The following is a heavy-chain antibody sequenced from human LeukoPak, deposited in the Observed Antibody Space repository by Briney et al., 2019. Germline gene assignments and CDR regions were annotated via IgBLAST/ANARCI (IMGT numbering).Heavy chain of an antibody. CDR2: TWSDGRSE. V-gene: IGHV3-33*01. CDR1: GVSLSSYG. Sequence: GRSLRLSCVVSGVSLSSYGMHWVRQAPGKRLEWLTFTWSDGRSEYYADSVKGRFSVSRDNSKNTVYLQIDSLRVEDTAVYYCARDRGNDYFDSWGQGTLVTVSS. J-gene: IGHJ4*02. CDR3: ARDRGNDYFDS.